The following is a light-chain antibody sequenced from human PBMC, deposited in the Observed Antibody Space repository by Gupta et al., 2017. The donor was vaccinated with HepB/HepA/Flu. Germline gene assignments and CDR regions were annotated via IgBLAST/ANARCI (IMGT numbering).Light chain of an antibody. CDR3: QTQDSYSLT. CDR1: QSISSW. Sequence: SVGDRVTITCRASQSISSWLPWYQQKPGEATKLLIYKASSLQSGVPTRFSGSGSETEFTLTISSLQPDDFATYYCQTQDSYSLTFGQGTQVEIK. J-gene: IGKJ1*01. CDR2: KAS. V-gene: IGKV1-5*03.